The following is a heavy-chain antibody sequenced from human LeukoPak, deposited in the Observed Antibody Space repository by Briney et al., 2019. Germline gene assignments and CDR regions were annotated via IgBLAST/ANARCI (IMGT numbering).Heavy chain of an antibody. CDR3: ARGGLVPTRNWFDP. J-gene: IGHJ5*02. D-gene: IGHD3/OR15-3a*01. V-gene: IGHV4-59*01. CDR1: GGSISSYY. Sequence: SETLSLTCTVSGGSISSYYWSWIRQPPGKGLEWIGYIYYSGSTNYNPSLKSRVTISVDTSKNQFSLKLSSVTAADTAVYYCARGGLVPTRNWFDPWGQGTLVTVSS. CDR2: IYYSGST.